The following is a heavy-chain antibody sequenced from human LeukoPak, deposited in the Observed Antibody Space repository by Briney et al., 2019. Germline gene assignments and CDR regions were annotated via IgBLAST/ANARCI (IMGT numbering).Heavy chain of an antibody. D-gene: IGHD3-16*02. Sequence: KPSETLSLTCTVSGGSISSYYWSWIRQPPGKGLEWIGYIYYSGSTNYNPSLKSRVTISVDTSKNQFSLKLSSVTAADTAVYYCARGHDYVWGSYRTTFDYWGQGTLVTVSS. CDR1: GGSISSYY. CDR3: ARGHDYVWGSYRTTFDY. J-gene: IGHJ4*02. V-gene: IGHV4-59*01. CDR2: IYYSGST.